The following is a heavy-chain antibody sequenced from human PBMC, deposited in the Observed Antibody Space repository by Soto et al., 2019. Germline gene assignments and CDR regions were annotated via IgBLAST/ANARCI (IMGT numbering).Heavy chain of an antibody. J-gene: IGHJ3*02. CDR2: INPNSGVT. Sequence: ASVKVSCKAVGYSFTGFYLHWMRQAPGQGLEWMGWINPNSGVTKYAQKFQGRVTMTRDTSINIAYMELTSLKSDDTAVYYCARQRKGAAAGPVDAFDIWGQGTMVTVS. V-gene: IGHV1-2*02. D-gene: IGHD6-13*01. CDR3: ARQRKGAAAGPVDAFDI. CDR1: GYSFTGFY.